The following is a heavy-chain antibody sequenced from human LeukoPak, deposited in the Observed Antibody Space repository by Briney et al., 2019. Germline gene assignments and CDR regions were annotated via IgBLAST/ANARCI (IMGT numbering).Heavy chain of an antibody. J-gene: IGHJ4*02. Sequence: SETLSLTCTVSGGSISSYYWSWIRQPPGKGLEWIGYIYYSGNTNYNPSLKSRVTISVDTSKNQFSLKLSSVTAADTAVYYCARSGAVAGTDYWGQGTLVTVSS. V-gene: IGHV4-59*01. CDR2: IYYSGNT. CDR1: GGSISSYY. CDR3: ARSGAVAGTDY. D-gene: IGHD6-19*01.